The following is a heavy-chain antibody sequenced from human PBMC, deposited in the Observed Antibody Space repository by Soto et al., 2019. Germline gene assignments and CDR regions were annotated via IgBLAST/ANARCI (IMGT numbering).Heavy chain of an antibody. Sequence: QVTLKESGPVLVKPTETLTLTCTVSGFSLSNAQMGVSWIRQPPGKALEWLAHIFWNDEKSYRTSLKSRLIISQDTSKRQVVLTMTNMDPVDTATYCCARGVEMITFGGVIIADWGQGTLVTVSS. J-gene: IGHJ4*02. CDR3: ARGVEMITFGGVIIAD. CDR1: GFSLSNAQMG. D-gene: IGHD3-16*01. V-gene: IGHV2-26*01. CDR2: IFWNDEK.